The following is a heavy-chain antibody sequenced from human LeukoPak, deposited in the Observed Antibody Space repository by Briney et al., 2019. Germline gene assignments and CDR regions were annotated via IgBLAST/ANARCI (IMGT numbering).Heavy chain of an antibody. V-gene: IGHV3-53*01. Sequence: GGSLRLSCAASGFIVSSNYMSWVRQAPGKGLEWVSVIYSGGSTYYADSVKGRFTISRDNSKNTLYLQMNSLRAEDTAVYYCAKARSTTVTTSFGYWGQGTLVTVSS. D-gene: IGHD4-17*01. CDR3: AKARSTTVTTSFGY. CDR1: GFIVSSNY. J-gene: IGHJ4*02. CDR2: IYSGGST.